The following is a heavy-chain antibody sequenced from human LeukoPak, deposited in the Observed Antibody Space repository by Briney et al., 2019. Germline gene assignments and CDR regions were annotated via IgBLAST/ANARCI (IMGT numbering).Heavy chain of an antibody. CDR3: ARAPAGSGSWFDP. Sequence: GGSLRLSCAASGFTFNIFWMSWIRHAPGKGLEWVANIKEDGSVKYYVDSVKDRFAISRDNDKNSLYLQMNRLRAEDTAVYYCARAPAGSGSWFDPWGQGTLVTVSS. D-gene: IGHD3-10*01. J-gene: IGHJ5*02. CDR2: IKEDGSVK. V-gene: IGHV3-7*04. CDR1: GFTFNIFW.